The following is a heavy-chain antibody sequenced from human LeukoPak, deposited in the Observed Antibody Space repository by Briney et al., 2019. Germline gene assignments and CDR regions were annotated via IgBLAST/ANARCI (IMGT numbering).Heavy chain of an antibody. CDR2: ISAYNGNT. V-gene: IGHV1-18*04. J-gene: IGHJ4*02. D-gene: IGHD3-9*01. CDR3: ARGYYDILTGYGYYFDY. Sequence: ASVKVSCKASGYTFTSYGISWVRQAPGQGLEGMGWISAYNGNTNYAQKLQGRVTMTTDTSTSTAYIELRSLRSDDTAVYYCARGYYDILTGYGYYFDYWGQGTLVTVSS. CDR1: GYTFTSYG.